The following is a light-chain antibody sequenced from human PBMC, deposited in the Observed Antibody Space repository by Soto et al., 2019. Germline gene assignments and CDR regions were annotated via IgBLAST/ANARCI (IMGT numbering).Light chain of an antibody. J-gene: IGLJ1*01. CDR2: EVT. CDR3: CSYAGNSEV. Sequence: QSALTQPASVSGSPGQSITIPCTGTSGDVGSYNLVSWYQQHPGKAPKLLIYEVTERPSGVSNRFSGSKSGSTASLTISRLQPDDEADYYCCSYAGNSEVFGTGTKLTVL. CDR1: SGDVGSYNL. V-gene: IGLV2-23*02.